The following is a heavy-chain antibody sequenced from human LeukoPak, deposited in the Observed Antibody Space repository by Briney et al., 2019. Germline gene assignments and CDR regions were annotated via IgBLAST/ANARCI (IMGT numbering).Heavy chain of an antibody. CDR2: IIPIFGTA. CDR3: ARAMVRGVIAEFYFDY. J-gene: IGHJ4*02. CDR1: GGTFISYA. Sequence: ASVKVSCKASGGTFISYAISWVRQAPGQGLEWMGGIIPIFGTANYAQKFQGRVTITADESTSTAYMELSSLRSEDTAVYYCARAMVRGVIAEFYFDYWGQGTLVTVSS. V-gene: IGHV1-69*01. D-gene: IGHD3-10*01.